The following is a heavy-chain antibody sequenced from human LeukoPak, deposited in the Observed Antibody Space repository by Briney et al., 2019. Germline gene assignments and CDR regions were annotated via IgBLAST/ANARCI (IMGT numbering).Heavy chain of an antibody. CDR2: VYATGST. CDR1: GGSITSDKNY. J-gene: IGHJ2*01. V-gene: IGHV4-61*02. Sequence: SETLSLTCTVSGGSITSDKNYWSWIRQPAGKGLEWIGRVYATGSTKYNPSLEGRVTISVDTSTNQFSLNLGAATAADTAVYYCATEYGSSWTYWYFDLWGRGTLVTVSS. CDR3: ATEYGSSWTYWYFDL. D-gene: IGHD6-13*01.